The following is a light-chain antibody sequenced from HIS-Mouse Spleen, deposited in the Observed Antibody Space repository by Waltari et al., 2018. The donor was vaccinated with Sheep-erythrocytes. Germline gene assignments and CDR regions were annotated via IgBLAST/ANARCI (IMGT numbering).Light chain of an antibody. V-gene: IGLV2-23*01. CDR3: CSYAGSSTPWV. J-gene: IGLJ3*02. CDR1: SSDVGSYNL. Sequence: PGQSITISCTGTSSDVGSYNLVSWYQQHPGKAPKLMIYEGSKRPSGVSNRFSGSMSGNTASLTISGLQAEDEADYYCCSYAGSSTPWVFGGGTK. CDR2: EGS.